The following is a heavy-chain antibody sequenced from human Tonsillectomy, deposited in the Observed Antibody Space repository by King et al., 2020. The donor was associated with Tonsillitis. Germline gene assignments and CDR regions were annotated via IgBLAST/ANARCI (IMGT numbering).Heavy chain of an antibody. V-gene: IGHV5-51*01. Sequence: QLVQSGAEVKKPGESLKISCKGSGYSFTNYWIGWVRQMPGKGLEWMGIIYPGDSDTRYSPSFQGQVTISADKSISTAYLQWSSLKASDTAMYYCAAGGQTYYYDSSGYYYGGWGQGTLVTVSS. CDR3: AAGGQTYYYDSSGYYYGG. J-gene: IGHJ4*02. D-gene: IGHD3-22*01. CDR1: GYSFTNYW. CDR2: IYPGDSDT.